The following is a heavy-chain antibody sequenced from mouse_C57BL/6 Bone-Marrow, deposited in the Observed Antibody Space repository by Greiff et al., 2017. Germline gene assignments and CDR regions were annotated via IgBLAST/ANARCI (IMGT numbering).Heavy chain of an antibody. V-gene: IGHV1-81*01. D-gene: IGHD2-3*01. J-gene: IGHJ2*01. CDR2: IYPRSGNT. CDR1: GYTFTSYG. CDR3: ARGDSYYAFFDY. Sequence: VQLQESGAELARPGASVKLSCKASGYTFTSYGISWVKQRTGQGLEWIGEIYPRSGNTYYNEKFKGKATLTADKSSSTAYMELRSLTSADSAVSFGARGDSYYAFFDYWGQGTTLTVSS.